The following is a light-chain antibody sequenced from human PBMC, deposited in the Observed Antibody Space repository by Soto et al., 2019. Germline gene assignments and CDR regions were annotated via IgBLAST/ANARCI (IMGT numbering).Light chain of an antibody. CDR3: CSYTGTYTWV. CDR1: SSDVGGYNY. J-gene: IGLJ3*02. V-gene: IGLV2-11*01. Sequence: QSALTQPRSVSGSSGQSVTISCTGTSSDVGGYNYVSWYQQYPGKAPKFVIYDVNKRPSGVPDRFSGSKSGNTASLTISGLQAEDEADYYCCSYTGTYTWVFGGGTKLTVL. CDR2: DVN.